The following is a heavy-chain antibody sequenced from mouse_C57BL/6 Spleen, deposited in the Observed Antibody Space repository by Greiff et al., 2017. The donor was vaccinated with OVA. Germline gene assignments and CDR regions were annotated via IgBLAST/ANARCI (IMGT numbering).Heavy chain of an antibody. J-gene: IGHJ1*03. CDR2: INPNNGGT. Sequence: EVQLQQSGPELVKPGASVKISCKASGYTFTDYYMNWVKQSHGKSLEWIGDINPNNGGTSYNQKFKGKATLTVDKSSSTAYMELRSLTSEDSAVYYCARRARYFDVWGTGTTVTVSS. CDR3: ARRARYFDV. CDR1: GYTFTDYY. V-gene: IGHV1-26*01.